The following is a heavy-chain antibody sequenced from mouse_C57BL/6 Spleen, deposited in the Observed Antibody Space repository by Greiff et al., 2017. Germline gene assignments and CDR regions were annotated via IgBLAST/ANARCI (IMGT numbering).Heavy chain of an antibody. J-gene: IGHJ2*01. Sequence: QVQLQQPGTELVKPGASVKLSCKASGYTFTSYWMHWVKQRPGQGLEWIGIINPSNGGTNYNEKFKSKATLTVDKSSSTAYMQLSSLTSEDSAVYDCARLAIYYDNRRYFDYWGQGTTLTVSS. CDR1: GYTFTSYW. D-gene: IGHD2-1*01. CDR2: INPSNGGT. V-gene: IGHV1-53*01. CDR3: ARLAIYYDNRRYFDY.